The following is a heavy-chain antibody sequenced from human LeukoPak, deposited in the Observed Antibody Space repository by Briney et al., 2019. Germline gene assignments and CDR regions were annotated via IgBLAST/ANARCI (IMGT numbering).Heavy chain of an antibody. CDR1: GFTFSSYA. D-gene: IGHD2-15*01. J-gene: IGHJ3*02. V-gene: IGHV3-33*08. CDR2: IWYDGSNK. Sequence: PGGSLRLSCSASGFTFSSYAMHWVRQAPGKGLEWVAVIWYDGSNKYYADSVKGRFTISRDNSKNTLYLQMNSLRAEDTAVYYCARGDIVVSPPDAFDIWGQGTMVTVSS. CDR3: ARGDIVVSPPDAFDI.